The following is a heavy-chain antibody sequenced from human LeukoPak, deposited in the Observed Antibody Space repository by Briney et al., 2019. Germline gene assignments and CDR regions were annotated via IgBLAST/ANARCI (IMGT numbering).Heavy chain of an antibody. CDR2: ISAYNGNT. V-gene: IGHV1-18*01. J-gene: IGHJ3*02. D-gene: IGHD3-16*02. CDR3: AISMTPSIVQGAFDI. Sequence: ASVKVSCKASGYTFTSYGISWVRQAPGQGLEWMGWISAYNGNTNYAQKLQGRVTMTTDTSTSTAYMELRSLRSDDTAVYYCAISMTPSIVQGAFDIWGQGTMVTVSS. CDR1: GYTFTSYG.